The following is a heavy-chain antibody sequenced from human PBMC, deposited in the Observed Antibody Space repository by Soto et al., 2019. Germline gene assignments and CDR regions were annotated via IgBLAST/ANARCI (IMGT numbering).Heavy chain of an antibody. J-gene: IGHJ4*02. CDR3: AKDRRAGGNYGFYSDF. Sequence: EVQLLESGGGLVQPGGSLRLSCAASGFTFSSYGMTWVRQAPGKGLEWVSFSSATGAGTYYADSVKGRFTISRDNSKHTRNLQMTSLRADDTAVYYCAKDRRAGGNYGFYSDFWGQGALVIVSS. V-gene: IGHV3-23*01. D-gene: IGHD1-7*01. CDR1: GFTFSSYG. CDR2: SSATGAGT.